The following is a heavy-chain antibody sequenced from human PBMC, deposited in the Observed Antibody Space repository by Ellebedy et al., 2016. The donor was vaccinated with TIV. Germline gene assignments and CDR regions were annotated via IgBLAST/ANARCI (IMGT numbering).Heavy chain of an antibody. J-gene: IGHJ4*02. CDR3: AGGGGFDGWGSHTFDY. Sequence: GESLKISCEASGFSFTNYWIGWVRQLPGKGLEWVGIIFPADSVVEYNPSFQGQVTVSADKSLNTAYLHWRILQAADSAMYYCAGGGGFDGWGSHTFDYWGQGTLVTVSS. CDR1: GFSFTNYW. CDR2: IFPADSVV. V-gene: IGHV5-51*01. D-gene: IGHD3-10*01.